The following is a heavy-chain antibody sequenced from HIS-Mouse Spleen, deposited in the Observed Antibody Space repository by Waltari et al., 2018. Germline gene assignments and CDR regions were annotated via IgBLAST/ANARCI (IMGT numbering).Heavy chain of an antibody. CDR3: AREIPYSSSWYDWYFDL. CDR1: GGSISSSSYY. CDR2: IYYSGST. V-gene: IGHV4-39*07. Sequence: QLQLQESGPGLVKPSETLSLTCTVSGGSISSSSYYWGWIRQPPGKGLEWIGSIYYSGSTYYTPSRRGRVTISGDPSKNRFSRKLSSGTAADTAVYYWAREIPYSSSWYDWYFDLWGRGTLVTVSS. D-gene: IGHD6-13*01. J-gene: IGHJ2*01.